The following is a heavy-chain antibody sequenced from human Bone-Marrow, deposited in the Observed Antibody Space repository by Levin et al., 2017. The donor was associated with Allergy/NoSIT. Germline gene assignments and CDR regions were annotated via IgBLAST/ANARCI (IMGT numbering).Heavy chain of an antibody. Sequence: PSQTLSLTCTVSGGSIRTSYYYWGWIRQPPGKGLEWIGTIYYSGSTYYNPSLKSRLTISIDTSKSQFSLTLTSVTAADTAVYYCARGERNSNSFDWFDPWGQGTLVTVSS. V-gene: IGHV4-39*07. J-gene: IGHJ5*02. CDR2: IYYSGST. D-gene: IGHD4-11*01. CDR1: GGSIRTSYYY. CDR3: ARGERNSNSFDWFDP.